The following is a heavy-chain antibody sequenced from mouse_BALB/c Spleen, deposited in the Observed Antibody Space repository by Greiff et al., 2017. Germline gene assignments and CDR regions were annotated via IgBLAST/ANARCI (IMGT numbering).Heavy chain of an antibody. CDR3: ARQGLLPLAY. Sequence: DVQLVESGGGLVKPGGSLKLSCAASGFAFSSYDMSWVRQTPEKRLEWVAYISSGGGSTYYPDTVKGRFTISRDNAKNTLYLQMSSLKSEDTAMYYCARQGLLPLAYWGQGTLVTVSA. CDR1: GFAFSSYD. V-gene: IGHV5-12-1*01. D-gene: IGHD2-3*01. J-gene: IGHJ3*01. CDR2: ISSGGGST.